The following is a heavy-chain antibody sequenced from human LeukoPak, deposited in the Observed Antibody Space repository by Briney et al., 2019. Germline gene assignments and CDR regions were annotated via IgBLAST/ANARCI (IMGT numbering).Heavy chain of an antibody. J-gene: IGHJ6*02. D-gene: IGHD3-10*01. CDR3: ARAEMVRLGYYYGMDV. V-gene: IGHV3-21*01. Sequence: GRSLRLSCAASGFTFSSYSMNWVRQAPGKGLEWVSSISSSSSYIYYADSVKGRFTISRDNAKNSLYLQMNSLRAEDTAVYYCARAEMVRLGYYYGMDVWGQGTTVTVSS. CDR1: GFTFSSYS. CDR2: ISSSSSYI.